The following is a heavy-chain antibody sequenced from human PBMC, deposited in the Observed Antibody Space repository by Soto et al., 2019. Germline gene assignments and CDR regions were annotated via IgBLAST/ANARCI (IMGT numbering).Heavy chain of an antibody. CDR2: IYYNGRT. V-gene: IGHV4-39*02. CDR3: ARSSGYDLDYDVFDM. CDR1: GGSINSGSYY. J-gene: IGHJ3*02. Sequence: QLQLQESGPGLVKPSETLSLTCTVSGGSINSGSYYWGWLRQPPGHGLEWIGNIYYNGRTYNNPSLKSLLTMSADTPKNNLSTRLSSVTAADTAVYYCARSSGYDLDYDVFDMWGQGTMVTVSS. D-gene: IGHD5-12*01.